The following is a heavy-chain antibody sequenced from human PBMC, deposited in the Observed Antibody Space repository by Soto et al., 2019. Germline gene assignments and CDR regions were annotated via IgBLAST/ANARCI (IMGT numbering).Heavy chain of an antibody. Sequence: QVQLVESGGGVVQPGRSLRLSCAASGFTFSSYAMHWVRQAPGKGLAWVAVISYDGSNKYYADSVKGRFTISRDNSKNTLYRQMNSLRAEDTAVYYCARDIPCSGGSCYSPSGYWGQGTLVTVTS. CDR1: GFTFSSYA. J-gene: IGHJ4*02. CDR2: ISYDGSNK. D-gene: IGHD2-15*01. V-gene: IGHV3-30-3*01. CDR3: ARDIPCSGGSCYSPSGY.